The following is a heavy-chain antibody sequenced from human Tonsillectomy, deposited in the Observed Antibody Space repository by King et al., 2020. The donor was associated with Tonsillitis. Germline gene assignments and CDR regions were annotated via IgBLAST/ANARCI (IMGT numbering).Heavy chain of an antibody. CDR3: AREGVGCSGGSCFSGWFDP. V-gene: IGHV3-21*01. CDR2: ISSSASYM. Sequence: VQLVESGGGLVKPGGSLRLSCAASGSTFSRYTMNRVRQAPGEGLEGVSSISSSASYMYYADSVKGRFTISRDNAKNSLYLQINSLRAEDTAVYYCAREGVGCSGGSCFSGWFDPWGQGSLVTVSS. CDR1: GSTFSRYT. J-gene: IGHJ5*02. D-gene: IGHD2-15*01.